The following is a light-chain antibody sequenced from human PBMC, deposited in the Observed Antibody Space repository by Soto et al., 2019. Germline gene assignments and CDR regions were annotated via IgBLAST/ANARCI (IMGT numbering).Light chain of an antibody. CDR2: DVS. Sequence: QSALTQPASVSGSPGQSITISCTGTSSDVGGYNFVSWYQRHPGKVPKLIIYDVSDRPSGVSNRFSGSKSGNTASLTISGLQAEDEAAYYCSSYGSSDILIFGGGTKLTFL. CDR3: SSYGSSDILI. J-gene: IGLJ2*01. V-gene: IGLV2-14*03. CDR1: SSDVGGYNF.